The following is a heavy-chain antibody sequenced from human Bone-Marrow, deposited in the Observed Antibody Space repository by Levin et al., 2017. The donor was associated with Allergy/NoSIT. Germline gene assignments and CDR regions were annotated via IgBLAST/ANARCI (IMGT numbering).Heavy chain of an antibody. J-gene: IGHJ4*02. Sequence: ASETLSLTCAVSGYSITSGYFWGWVRHPPGKNLEWIGSVHHSGGTHYIPSLKSRLTISLDASKNQYSLKLTSVTAADTAVYYCARDSGNFEILDWGQGTLVTVSS. CDR2: VHHSGGT. CDR3: ARDSGNFEILD. CDR1: GYSITSGYF. V-gene: IGHV4-38-2*02. D-gene: IGHD3-10*01.